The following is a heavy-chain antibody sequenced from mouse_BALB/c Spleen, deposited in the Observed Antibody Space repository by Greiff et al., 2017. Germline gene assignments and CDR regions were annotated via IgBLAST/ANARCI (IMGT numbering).Heavy chain of an antibody. D-gene: IGHD2-4*01. CDR1: GFTFSSFG. J-gene: IGHJ2*01. V-gene: IGHV5-17*02. Sequence: EVQVVESGGGLVQPGGSRKLSCAASGFTFSSFGMHWVRQAPEKGLEWVAYISSGSSTIYYADTVKGRFTISRDNPKNTLFLLMTSLRSEDTAMYYCARGYDYDYWGQGTTLTVSS. CDR3: ARGYDYDY. CDR2: ISSGSSTI.